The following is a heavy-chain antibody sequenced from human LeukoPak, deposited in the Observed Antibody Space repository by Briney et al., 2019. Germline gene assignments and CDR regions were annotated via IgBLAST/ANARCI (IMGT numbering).Heavy chain of an antibody. CDR1: GFSFSNYA. V-gene: IGHV3-23*01. CDR2: ISGNGGGT. J-gene: IGHJ1*01. CDR3: AIEGRLCSGGSCYHEYFQY. Sequence: GGSLRLSCAASGFSFSNYAMTWVRQAPGKGLQWVSVISGNGGGTYYADSVKGWFTISRDNFKNTLYLQMNSLRAEDTAVYHCAIEGRLCSGGSCYHEYFQYWGQGTLVTVSS. D-gene: IGHD2-15*01.